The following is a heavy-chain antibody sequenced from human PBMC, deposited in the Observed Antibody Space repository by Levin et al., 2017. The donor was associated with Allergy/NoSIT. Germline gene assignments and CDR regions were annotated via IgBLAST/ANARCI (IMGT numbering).Heavy chain of an antibody. Sequence: GGSLRLSCAASGFTFSIYGMHWVRQAPGKGLEWVAVIWYDGSNQYYADSVRGRFTISRDNSKNTLYLQMNSLRAEDTAVYYCARDGQQLVGYFDYWGQGTLVTVSS. CDR2: IWYDGSNQ. CDR3: ARDGQQLVGYFDY. D-gene: IGHD6-13*01. J-gene: IGHJ4*02. V-gene: IGHV3-33*01. CDR1: GFTFSIYG.